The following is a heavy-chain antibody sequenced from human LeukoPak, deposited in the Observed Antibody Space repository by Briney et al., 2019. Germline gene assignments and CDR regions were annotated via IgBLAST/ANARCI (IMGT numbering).Heavy chain of an antibody. D-gene: IGHD1-20*01. V-gene: IGHV1-24*01. Sequence: ASVTVSCKVSGCTLTELSMHWVRQAPGKGLEWMGGFDPEDGETIYAQKFQGRVTMTEDTSTDTAYMELSSLRSEDTAVYYCATAHFPPNWNLDYWGQGTLVTVSS. CDR2: FDPEDGET. J-gene: IGHJ4*02. CDR1: GCTLTELS. CDR3: ATAHFPPNWNLDY.